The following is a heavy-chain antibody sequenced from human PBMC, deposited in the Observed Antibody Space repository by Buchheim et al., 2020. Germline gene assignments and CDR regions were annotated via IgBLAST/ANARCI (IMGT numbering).Heavy chain of an antibody. V-gene: IGHV3-72*01. CDR2: SRNKAHSYTT. CDR1: GFIFSDRY. J-gene: IGHJ5*02. Sequence: EVQLVESGGGLVQPGGSLTLSCATSGFIFSDRYMDWVRQAPGKGLEWVARSRNKAHSYTTQYAASVRGRFTISRDDSRKSLFLQMNSLKAEDTAVYHCVRDLSGNYSWDSWGQGTL. D-gene: IGHD1-26*01. CDR3: VRDLSGNYSWDS.